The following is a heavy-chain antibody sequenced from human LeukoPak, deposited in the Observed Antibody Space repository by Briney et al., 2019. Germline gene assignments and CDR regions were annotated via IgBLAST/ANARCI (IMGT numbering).Heavy chain of an antibody. CDR2: IYTNGGT. Sequence: PSETLSLTCTVSGGSASSYYWSWIRQPAGKGLEWIGRIYTNGGTNYNASLRSRVTIPVDKSNNQFSLKMTSVTVADTAVYYCAGRDYWGQGILVTVSS. V-gene: IGHV4-4*07. CDR3: AGRDY. J-gene: IGHJ4*02. CDR1: GGSASSYY.